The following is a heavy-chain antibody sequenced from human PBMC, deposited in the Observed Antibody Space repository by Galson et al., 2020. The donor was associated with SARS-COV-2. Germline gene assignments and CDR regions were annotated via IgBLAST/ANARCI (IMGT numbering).Heavy chain of an antibody. D-gene: IGHD3-10*01. CDR1: GYTFTGYY. V-gene: IGHV1-2*02. Sequence: ASVKVSCKASGYTFTGYYMHWVRQAPGQGLEWMGWINPNSGDTIYAQQFQGRVTMIRDTSINTVYMELSGLKSDDTAVYYCARGASGSYRLLGYYYYMDVWGTGTTVTVSS. CDR2: INPNSGDT. J-gene: IGHJ6*03. CDR3: ARGASGSYRLLGYYYYMDV.